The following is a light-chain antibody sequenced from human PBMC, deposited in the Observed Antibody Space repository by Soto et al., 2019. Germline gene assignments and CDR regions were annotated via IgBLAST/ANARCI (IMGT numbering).Light chain of an antibody. Sequence: TQSPATLSLSPGERATLSCRASQSVSRYLAWYQQKPGQAPRLVIYDESNRATGIPARFSGSGSGTDFTLTISSLEPEDFAVYYCQQRSSWPLTFGGGTKV. CDR3: QQRSSWPLT. CDR1: QSVSRY. V-gene: IGKV3-11*01. J-gene: IGKJ4*01. CDR2: DES.